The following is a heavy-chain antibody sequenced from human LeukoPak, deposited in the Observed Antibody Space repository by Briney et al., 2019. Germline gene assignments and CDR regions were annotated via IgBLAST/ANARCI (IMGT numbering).Heavy chain of an antibody. D-gene: IGHD6-13*01. V-gene: IGHV4-4*07. J-gene: IGHJ5*02. CDR1: GGSISSYY. CDR2: IYTSGST. CDR3: ARDEWISSSWVNWFDP. Sequence: NPSETLSLTCTVSGGSISSYYWSWIRQPAGKGLEWIGRIYTSGSTAYNPSLKSRVTMSVDTSKKQFSLKLRSVTAADTAVYYCARDEWISSSWVNWFDPWGQGTLVTVSS.